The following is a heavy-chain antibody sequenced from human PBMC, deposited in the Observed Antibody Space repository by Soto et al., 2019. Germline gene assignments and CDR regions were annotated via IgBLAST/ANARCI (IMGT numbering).Heavy chain of an antibody. Sequence: SGPTLVNPTQTLTLTCTFSGFSLSTSGVGVGWIRQPPGKALEWLALIYWDDDKRYSPSLKSRLTITKDTSKNQVVLTMTNMDPVDTATYYCADKCLSCADVDIVATIQNDAYDIWGQGTMVTVSS. CDR3: ADKCLSCADVDIVATIQNDAYDI. J-gene: IGHJ3*02. D-gene: IGHD5-12*01. CDR1: GFSLSTSGVG. CDR2: IYWDDDK. V-gene: IGHV2-5*02.